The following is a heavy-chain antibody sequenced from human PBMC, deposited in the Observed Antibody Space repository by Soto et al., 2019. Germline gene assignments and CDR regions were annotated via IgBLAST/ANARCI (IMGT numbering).Heavy chain of an antibody. CDR1: GYTLNTYG. Sequence: QVQLVQSGAEVKKPGASVKVSCKASGYTLNTYGITWVRQAPGQGLEWMGWISANNDHTNYPQKLQGRVTMTTDTSTSTAYMEMRILTSDATAVYYCARGTYFDYWGQGTLVTVSS. J-gene: IGHJ4*02. CDR2: ISANNDHT. V-gene: IGHV1-18*01. CDR3: ARGTYFDY.